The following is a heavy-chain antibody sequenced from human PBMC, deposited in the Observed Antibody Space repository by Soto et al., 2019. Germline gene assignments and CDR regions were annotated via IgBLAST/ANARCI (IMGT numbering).Heavy chain of an antibody. CDR3: VRWDSGNPEN. CDR2: TKNKAQRYTT. J-gene: IGHJ4*02. V-gene: IGHV3-72*01. Sequence: EVQLVESGGGLVQPGGSLRLSCVVSGFTLSGHDIDWVRQAPGKGLEWVGRTKNKAQRYTTEYAPSVKGRFTISRDDSRNSVYLQMNSLKNEDTAVYYCVRWDSGNPENWGQGTVVTVSP. D-gene: IGHD1-26*01. CDR1: GFTLSGHD.